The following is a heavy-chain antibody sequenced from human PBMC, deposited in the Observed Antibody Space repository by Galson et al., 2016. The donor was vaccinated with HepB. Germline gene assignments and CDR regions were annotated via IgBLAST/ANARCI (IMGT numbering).Heavy chain of an antibody. V-gene: IGHV4-4*02. Sequence: SETLSLTCAVSGDSVISNNWWSWVRQPPGKGLEWIGEIHHSGSSNYNPSLKSRLTMSVDKSKNQFSLRLTSVTVADAAVYYCARLSATYYFDSWGQGILVTVSS. CDR2: IHHSGSS. J-gene: IGHJ4*02. CDR1: GDSVISNNW. CDR3: ARLSATYYFDS.